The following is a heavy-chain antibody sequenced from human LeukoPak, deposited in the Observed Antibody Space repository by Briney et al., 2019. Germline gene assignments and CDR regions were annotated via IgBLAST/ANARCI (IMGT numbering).Heavy chain of an antibody. CDR2: IKQDGSEK. D-gene: IGHD2-2*01. CDR3: ARVVEYQLLWSDAFDI. V-gene: IGHV3-7*01. J-gene: IGHJ3*02. Sequence: SGGSLRLSCAASGFTFSSYWMSWVRQAPGKGLEWVANIKQDGSEKYYVDSVKGRFTISRDDAKNSLYLQMNSLRAEDTAVYYCARVVEYQLLWSDAFDIWGQGTMVTVSS. CDR1: GFTFSSYW.